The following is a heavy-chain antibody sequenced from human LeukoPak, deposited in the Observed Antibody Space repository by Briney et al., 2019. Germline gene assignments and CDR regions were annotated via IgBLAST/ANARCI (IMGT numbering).Heavy chain of an antibody. CDR1: GFTFSSYG. V-gene: IGHV3-20*04. Sequence: GGSLRLSCAASGFTFSSYGMSWVRQAPGKGLEWVSGINWNGGSTVYADSVKGRFTISRDNAKNSLYLQMNSLRAEDTALYYCARRYSSGWYPFDYWGQGTLVTVSS. J-gene: IGHJ4*02. CDR3: ARRYSSGWYPFDY. CDR2: INWNGGST. D-gene: IGHD6-19*01.